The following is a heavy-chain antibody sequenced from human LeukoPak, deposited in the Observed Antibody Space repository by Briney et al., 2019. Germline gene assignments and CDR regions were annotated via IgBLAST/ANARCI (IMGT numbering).Heavy chain of an antibody. CDR1: GFIFSNYA. Sequence: GGSLRLSCAASGFIFSNYAMSWVRQAPGKGLEWVSLIYSSGSTYYADSVKGRFTISRDNSKNTLYLQVNSLRAEDTAVYYCARRGDGGRSFDYWGQGTLVTVSS. D-gene: IGHD4-23*01. V-gene: IGHV3-53*01. CDR2: IYSSGST. CDR3: ARRGDGGRSFDY. J-gene: IGHJ4*02.